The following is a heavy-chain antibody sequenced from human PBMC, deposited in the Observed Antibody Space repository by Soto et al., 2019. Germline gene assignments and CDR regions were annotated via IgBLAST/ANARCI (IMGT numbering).Heavy chain of an antibody. CDR3: AGNPEP. CDR1: GYSISSCYY. Sequence: SETLSLTCAFSGYSISSCYYLGWIRQPPGKGLEWIGISHHSESTYYNPSLKTRVTISVDTSKNQFSLKLSSVAAADTAVHYCAGNPEPGGQGTVVTVSS. J-gene: IGHJ4*02. V-gene: IGHV4-38-2*01. CDR2: SHHSEST.